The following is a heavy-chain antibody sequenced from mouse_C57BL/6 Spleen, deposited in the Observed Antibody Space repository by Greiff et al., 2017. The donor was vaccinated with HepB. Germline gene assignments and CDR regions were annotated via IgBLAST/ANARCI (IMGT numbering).Heavy chain of an antibody. CDR3: ARDYYGSSFWYFDV. J-gene: IGHJ1*03. V-gene: IGHV5-4*01. Sequence: EVKLVESGRGLVKPGGSLKLSCAASGFTFSSYAMSWVRQTPEKRLEWVATISDGGSYTYYPDNVKGRFTISRDNAKNNLYLQMSHLKSEDTAMYYCARDYYGSSFWYFDVWGTGTTVTVSS. CDR1: GFTFSSYA. CDR2: ISDGGSYT. D-gene: IGHD1-1*01.